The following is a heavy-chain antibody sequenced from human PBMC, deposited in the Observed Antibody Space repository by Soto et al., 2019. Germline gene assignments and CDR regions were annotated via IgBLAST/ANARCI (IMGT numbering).Heavy chain of an antibody. D-gene: IGHD3-16*01. CDR1: GFTFSSYA. CDR2: VSRAGTHT. J-gene: IGHJ5*02. Sequence: EVQLLESGGDVVRPGGSLRLSCAASGFTFSSYAMGWVRQAPGKGLEWVAGVSRAGTHTFYADSVRGRFSISRDNSRDTLDLYMNALRGDDTAVYFCLKYTVTEDLGESWGQGTLVSVSS. CDR3: LKYTVTEDLGES. V-gene: IGHV3-23*01.